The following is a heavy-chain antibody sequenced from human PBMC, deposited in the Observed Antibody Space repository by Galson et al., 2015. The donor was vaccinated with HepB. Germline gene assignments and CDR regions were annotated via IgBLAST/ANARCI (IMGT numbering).Heavy chain of an antibody. Sequence: SLRLSCAASGFTFSSYAMHWVRQAPGKGLEWVAVISYDGSNKYYADSVKGRFTISRDNSKNTLYLQMNSLRAEDTAVYYCARDPEALHHYYYYMDVWGKGTTVTVSS. CDR3: ARDPEALHHYYYYMDV. J-gene: IGHJ6*03. D-gene: IGHD1-14*01. CDR2: ISYDGSNK. CDR1: GFTFSSYA. V-gene: IGHV3-30-3*01.